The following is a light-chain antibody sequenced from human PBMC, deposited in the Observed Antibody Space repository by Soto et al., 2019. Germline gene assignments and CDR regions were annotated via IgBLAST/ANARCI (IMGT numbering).Light chain of an antibody. CDR3: ATWDDSLNGL. V-gene: IGLV1-44*01. Sequence: QSVLTQPPSASGTPGQRVTISCSGSRSNIGSKTVNWYQQLPGTAPKLLIYSNNQRPSGVPDRFSGSKSGTSASLAISGLQSEDKADYYCATWDDSLNGLFGTGTKLTVL. J-gene: IGLJ1*01. CDR2: SNN. CDR1: RSNIGSKT.